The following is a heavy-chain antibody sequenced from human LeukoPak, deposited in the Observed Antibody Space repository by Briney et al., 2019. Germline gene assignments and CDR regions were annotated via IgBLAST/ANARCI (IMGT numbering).Heavy chain of an antibody. CDR1: GGSISSYY. Sequence: SETLSLTCTVSGGSISSYYGSWIRQPAGKGVEGIGRIYTSGSTNDNPSLKSRVTMSVDTSKNQFSLKLSSVTAADTAVYYCASDRNSIAAAGIGWQSSVFDYWGQGTLVTVSS. D-gene: IGHD6-13*01. CDR2: IYTSGST. J-gene: IGHJ4*02. CDR3: ASDRNSIAAAGIGWQSSVFDY. V-gene: IGHV4-4*07.